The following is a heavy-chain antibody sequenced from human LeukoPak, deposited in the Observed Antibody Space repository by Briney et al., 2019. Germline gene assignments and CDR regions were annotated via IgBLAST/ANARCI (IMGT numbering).Heavy chain of an antibody. D-gene: IGHD4-11*01. CDR1: GFTFSSYS. CDR2: ISSSSSYI. V-gene: IGHV3-21*01. Sequence: GGSLRLSCAASGFTFSSYSMNWVRQAPGKGLEWVSSISSSSSYIYYADSVKGRFTISRDNAKNSLYLQMNSLRAEDTAVYYCARDESVYSNHLDYWGQGTLVTVSS. CDR3: ARDESVYSNHLDY. J-gene: IGHJ4*02.